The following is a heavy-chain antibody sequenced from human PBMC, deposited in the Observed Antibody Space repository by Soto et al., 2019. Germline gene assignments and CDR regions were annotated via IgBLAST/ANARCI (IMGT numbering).Heavy chain of an antibody. CDR1: GYNFMRYG. D-gene: IGHD1-26*01. J-gene: IGHJ5*02. CDR2: INVDNGET. Sequence: QVQLVQPGAEVKKPGASVKVSCKASGYNFMRYGFTWVRQAPGQGLEWMGWINVDNGETKYPQKIQGRATMTTDTSTSTVYMELRSLTSDDTAVYYCARWISGGYSDWFDPWGHGTLVTVSS. CDR3: ARWISGGYSDWFDP. V-gene: IGHV1-18*04.